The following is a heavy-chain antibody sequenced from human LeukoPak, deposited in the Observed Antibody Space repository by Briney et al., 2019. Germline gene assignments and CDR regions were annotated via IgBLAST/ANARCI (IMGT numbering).Heavy chain of an antibody. CDR1: GFTFSSYS. CDR2: ISSSSSYI. Sequence: NPGGSLRLSCAASGFTFSSYSMNWVRQAPGKGLEWVSSISSSSSYIYYADSVKGRFTISRDNAKNSLYLQMNSLRAEDTAVYYCARKSNWGMGGFDYWRQGTLVTVSS. V-gene: IGHV3-21*01. J-gene: IGHJ4*02. D-gene: IGHD7-27*01. CDR3: ARKSNWGMGGFDY.